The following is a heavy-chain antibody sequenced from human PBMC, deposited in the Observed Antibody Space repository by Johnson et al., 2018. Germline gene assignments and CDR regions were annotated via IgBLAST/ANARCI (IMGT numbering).Heavy chain of an antibody. J-gene: IGHJ1*01. V-gene: IGHV3-23*01. CDR3: AKSQRGIAVLLATYFQR. CDR2: ISGSSGRT. Sequence: MSWVRQAPGMGLEWVSTISGSSGRTYYADSVKGRFSISRDNSKNTLYLQMNSLRVEDTAVFYCAKSQRGIAVLLATYFQRWGQGTLVTVSS. D-gene: IGHD6-19*01.